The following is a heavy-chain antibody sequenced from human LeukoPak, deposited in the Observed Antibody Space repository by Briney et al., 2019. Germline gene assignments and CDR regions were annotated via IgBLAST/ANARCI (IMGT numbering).Heavy chain of an antibody. Sequence: GGSLRLSCAASGFTFSSYGMHWVRQAPGKGLERVAVIWYDGSNKYYADSVKGRFTISRDNSKNTLYLQMNSLRAEDTAVYYCARGEMATIQRYFDYWGQGTLVTVPS. CDR3: ARGEMATIQRYFDY. J-gene: IGHJ4*02. D-gene: IGHD5-24*01. CDR2: IWYDGSNK. V-gene: IGHV3-33*01. CDR1: GFTFSSYG.